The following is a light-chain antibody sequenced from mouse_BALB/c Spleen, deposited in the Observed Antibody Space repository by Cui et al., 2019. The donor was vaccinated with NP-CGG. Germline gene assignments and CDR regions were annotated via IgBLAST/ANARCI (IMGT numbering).Light chain of an antibody. J-gene: IGLJ1*01. CDR1: TGAVTTSNY. V-gene: IGLV1*01. CDR3: ALWYSNHWV. Sequence: AVVTPETATTTSPGETVTLTCRSSTGAVTTSNYANWVQDKPDHLFTGLIGGTNNRAPGVPARFSGSLIGDKAALTITGAQTEDEAIYFCALWYSNHWVFGGGTKLTVL. CDR2: GTN.